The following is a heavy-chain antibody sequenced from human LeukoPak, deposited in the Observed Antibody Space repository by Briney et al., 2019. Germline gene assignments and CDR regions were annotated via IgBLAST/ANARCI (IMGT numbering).Heavy chain of an antibody. CDR2: IWYDGSNK. D-gene: IGHD2-21*02. CDR1: VFTFRNYC. J-gene: IGHJ4*02. V-gene: IGHV3-33*01. Sequence: GGCLRLSCAASVFTFRNYCMNWVRQAPGKGLEWVIIIWYDGSNKYYADSVKGRFIISRDNSKNTLYLQMNSLRAEDTAVYYCATVRGCGGDCYYLDYWGQGTLVTVSS. CDR3: ATVRGCGGDCYYLDY.